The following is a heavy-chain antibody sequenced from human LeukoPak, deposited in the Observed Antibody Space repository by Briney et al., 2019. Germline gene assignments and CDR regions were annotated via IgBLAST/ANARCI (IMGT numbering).Heavy chain of an antibody. CDR2: ISSSGGST. V-gene: IGHV3-23*01. J-gene: IGHJ4*02. Sequence: PGGSLRLSCAASVFTFSSYAMSGLPQAPGKGLEWVSAISSSGGSTYYEDSVKGRFTISRDNSKNTLYLQMNGLRAEDTAVYYCAKDQRWIQLNWGQGTLVTVSS. D-gene: IGHD5-18*01. CDR1: VFTFSSYA. CDR3: AKDQRWIQLN.